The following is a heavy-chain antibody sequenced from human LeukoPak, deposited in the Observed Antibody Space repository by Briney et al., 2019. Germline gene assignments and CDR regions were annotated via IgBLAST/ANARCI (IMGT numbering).Heavy chain of an antibody. V-gene: IGHV3-13*01. CDR3: ARAASGYGFDY. D-gene: IGHD5-12*01. J-gene: IGHJ4*02. CDR2: IGTAGDR. CDR1: GFTLSSYD. Sequence: GGSLRLSCAGSGFTLSSYDMHWVRQGTGKGLEWVSAIGTAGDRYYAGSVKGRFTISRENAKDSLFLQMNSLTAGDTAVYYCARAASGYGFDYWGQGTLVTVSS.